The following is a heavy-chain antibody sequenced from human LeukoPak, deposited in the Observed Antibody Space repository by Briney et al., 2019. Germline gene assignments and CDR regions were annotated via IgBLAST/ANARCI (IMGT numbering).Heavy chain of an antibody. J-gene: IGHJ4*02. CDR1: GYTFTGYY. CDR2: INPNSGGT. CDR3: ARGEGYRSGGSCYIFDY. V-gene: IGHV1-2*06. D-gene: IGHD2-15*01. Sequence: ASVKVSCKASGYTFTGYYMHWVRQAPGQGLEWMGRINPNSGGTNYAQKFQGRVTMTRDTSISTAYMELSRLRSDDTAVYYCARGEGYRSGGSCYIFDYWGQGTLVTVSS.